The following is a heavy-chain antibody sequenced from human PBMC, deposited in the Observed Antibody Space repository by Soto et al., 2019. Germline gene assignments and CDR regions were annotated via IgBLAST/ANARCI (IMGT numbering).Heavy chain of an antibody. J-gene: IGHJ4*02. CDR3: ARVYDYFRYQIDY. D-gene: IGHD3-16*01. CDR1: GGTFSSYG. V-gene: IGHV1-69*01. CDR2: IIPIFGTP. Sequence: QVQLVQSGAEVKKPGSSVKVSCRAPGGTFSSYGISWVRQAPGQGLEWMGGIIPIFGTPNYAQKLQGRVTITADDSKSTAYMELSSLRSDDTAVYYCARVYDYFRYQIDYWGQGTLVTVSS.